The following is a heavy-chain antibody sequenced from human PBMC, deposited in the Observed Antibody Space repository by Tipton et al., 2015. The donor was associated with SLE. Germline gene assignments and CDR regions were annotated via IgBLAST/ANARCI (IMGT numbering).Heavy chain of an antibody. CDR2: IIHSGVT. J-gene: IGHJ3*01. CDR3: ASHLPDLTGDAFDF. Sequence: GLVKPSQTLSLTCAVYGESFNGYFWTWIRQPPGKGLEWIAEIIHSGVTYYNPSLKSRVTISVDTSKNQFSLKLSSVTAADTAVYYCASHLPDLTGDAFDFWGQGTMVIVSS. CDR1: GESFNGYF. V-gene: IGHV4-34*12. D-gene: IGHD7-27*01.